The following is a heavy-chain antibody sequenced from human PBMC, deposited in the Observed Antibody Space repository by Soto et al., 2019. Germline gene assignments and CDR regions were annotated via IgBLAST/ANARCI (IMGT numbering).Heavy chain of an antibody. CDR2: ITAGDAKT. CDR1: GYNFTQYT. V-gene: IGHV1-3*01. D-gene: IGHD2-2*01. Sequence: QVQLMQSGADVKKPGASVKISCKASGYNFTQYTIHWVRQAPGQRLEWMGWITAGDAKTEYSQKFQGRVTISRDISATTVYLDLDSLRSEDTAVYYCARDLYSSSWFWFDPWGRGTQVIVSS. J-gene: IGHJ5*02. CDR3: ARDLYSSSWFWFDP.